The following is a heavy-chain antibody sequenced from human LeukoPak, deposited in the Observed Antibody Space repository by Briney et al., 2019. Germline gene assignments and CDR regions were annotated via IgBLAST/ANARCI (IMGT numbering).Heavy chain of an antibody. CDR2: INSDGSST. Sequence: GGSLRLSCAASRFTFSTYWMRWVRQAPGKGLVWVSRINSDGSSTSYADSVKGRFTISRDNAKNTLYLQMNSLRAEDTAVYYCARGATSADYWGQGTLVTVSS. CDR1: RFTFSTYW. D-gene: IGHD1-26*01. V-gene: IGHV3-74*01. J-gene: IGHJ4*02. CDR3: ARGATSADY.